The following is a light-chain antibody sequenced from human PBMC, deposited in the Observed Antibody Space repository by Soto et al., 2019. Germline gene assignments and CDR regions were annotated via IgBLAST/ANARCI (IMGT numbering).Light chain of an antibody. V-gene: IGKV3-20*01. CDR3: QESPRT. J-gene: IGKJ1*01. CDR2: GAS. CDR1: QSVDNHY. Sequence: ENVFPQSPAPLSLSPGERATLFCRASQSVDNHYIAWFQQNPGQAPRLLIYGASSRATGIPDRFSGSGSGTDFTLTISRLEPEDFAVYYCQESPRTFGQATNVDIK.